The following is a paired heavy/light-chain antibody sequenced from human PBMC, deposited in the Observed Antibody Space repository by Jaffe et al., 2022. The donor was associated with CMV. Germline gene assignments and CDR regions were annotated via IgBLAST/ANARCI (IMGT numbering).Light chain of an antibody. V-gene: IGKV1-16*02. CDR1: QGIRNY. J-gene: IGKJ2*01. CDR3: LQYNDYPYT. Sequence: DIQMTQSPSSLSASVGDRVTITCRASQGIRNYLAWFQQKPGKAPKSLIYAASSLQSGVPSKFSGSGSGTDFTLIISSLQPEDFATYYCLQYNDYPYTFGQGTKLESK. CDR2: AAS.
Heavy chain of an antibody. D-gene: IGHD6-6*01. Sequence: QVQLQESGPGLVKSSETLSLTCTVSGGSVSSGSYYWHWIRQPPGKGLEWIGYIYYSGSTNYNPSLKSRVTISLDTSKNQFSLKLTSVSTADTAVYYCAREHRPTHLYGMDVWGQGTTVTVSS. J-gene: IGHJ6*02. CDR1: GGSVSSGSYY. V-gene: IGHV4-61*01. CDR3: AREHRPTHLYGMDV. CDR2: IYYSGST.